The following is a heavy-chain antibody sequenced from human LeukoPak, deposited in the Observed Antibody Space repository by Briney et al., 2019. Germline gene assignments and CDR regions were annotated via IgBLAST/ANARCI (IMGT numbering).Heavy chain of an antibody. J-gene: IGHJ3*02. V-gene: IGHV1-2*02. D-gene: IGHD5-24*01. CDR2: INPNSGGT. CDR3: ARESRDGYSDTFDI. CDR1: GYTFTGYY. Sequence: SVKVSCKASGYTFTGYYMHWVRQAPGQGLEWMGWINPNSGGTNYAQKFQGRVTMTRDTSISTAYMELSRLRSDDTAVYYCARESRDGYSDTFDIWGQGTMVTVSS.